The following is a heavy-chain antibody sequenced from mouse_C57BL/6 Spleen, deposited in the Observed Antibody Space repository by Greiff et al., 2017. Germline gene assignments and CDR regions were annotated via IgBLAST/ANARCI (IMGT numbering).Heavy chain of an antibody. CDR2: IDPSASET. D-gene: IGHD1-2*01. V-gene: IGHV1-52*01. CDR3: AVYYGGGLIDY. J-gene: IGHJ4*01. Sequence: QVQLKPPGAELVRPGSSVKLSCKASGYTFTSYWMHWVQPRPLQGLEWIGNIDPSASETHSNQKFKDKATLTVDKSSSTAYMQRSSLTSEDSAVYYCAVYYGGGLIDYWGQGTSVTVSS. CDR1: GYTFTSYW.